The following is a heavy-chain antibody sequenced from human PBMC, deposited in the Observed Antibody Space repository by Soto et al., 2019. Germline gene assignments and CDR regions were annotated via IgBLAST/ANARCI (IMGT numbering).Heavy chain of an antibody. D-gene: IGHD5-18*01. CDR2: IIPIFGTA. CDR1: GGTFSIYA. Sequence: SVKVSCKASGGTFSIYAISWVRQAPGQGLEWMGGIIPIFGTANYAQKFQGRVTITADESTSTAYMELSSLRSEDTAVYYCARVLGYSYVDYYGMDVWGQGTTVTVSS. CDR3: ARVLGYSYVDYYGMDV. V-gene: IGHV1-69*13. J-gene: IGHJ6*02.